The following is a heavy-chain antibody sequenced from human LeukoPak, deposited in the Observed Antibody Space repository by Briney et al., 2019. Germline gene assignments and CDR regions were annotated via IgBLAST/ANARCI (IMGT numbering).Heavy chain of an antibody. Sequence: SETLSLTCTVSGDSISSSSYYWGWIRQPPGKGLEWIGSIYYSGSTYYNPSLKSRVTISVDTSKNQFSLKLSSVTAADTAVYYCAREVTESSWSPQNWFDPWGQGTLVTVSS. V-gene: IGHV4-39*07. J-gene: IGHJ5*02. CDR1: GDSISSSSYY. CDR2: IYYSGST. D-gene: IGHD6-13*01. CDR3: AREVTESSWSPQNWFDP.